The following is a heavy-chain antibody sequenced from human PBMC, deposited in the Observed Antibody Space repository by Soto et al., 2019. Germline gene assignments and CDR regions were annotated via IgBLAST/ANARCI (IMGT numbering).Heavy chain of an antibody. CDR2: IYYSGST. CDR1: GGSISSSSYY. Sequence: QLQLQESGPGLVKPSETLSLTCTVSGGSISSSSYYWGWIRQPPGKGLEWIGSIYYSGSTYYNPSLKSRVTISVDKSQNQCALKLSSVTAADTAVYYWARRLTYYYGSGSSHFDYWGQGTLVTGSS. J-gene: IGHJ4*02. CDR3: ARRLTYYYGSGSSHFDY. D-gene: IGHD3-10*01. V-gene: IGHV4-39*01.